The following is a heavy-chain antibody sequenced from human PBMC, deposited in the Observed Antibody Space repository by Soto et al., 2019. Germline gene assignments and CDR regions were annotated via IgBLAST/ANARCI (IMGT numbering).Heavy chain of an antibody. V-gene: IGHV4-59*01. J-gene: IGHJ6*02. CDR3: ARGEDAFFYYGLDV. CDR2: IYDTGISGYTPST. Sequence: ASETLSLTCTVSGGSITSSYWSWIRRPPGKGLEWIAYIYDTGISGYTPSTSYNPSLKSRVTMSVDTSKSQFSLKLTSVTDADTAVYYCARGEDAFFYYGLDVWGQGITVTVSS. CDR1: GGSITSSY.